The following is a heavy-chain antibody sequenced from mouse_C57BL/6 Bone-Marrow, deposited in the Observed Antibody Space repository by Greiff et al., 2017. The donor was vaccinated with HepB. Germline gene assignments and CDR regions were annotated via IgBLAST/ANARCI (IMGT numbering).Heavy chain of an antibody. CDR3: AYSNPAWFAY. V-gene: IGHV1-15*01. D-gene: IGHD2-5*01. J-gene: IGHJ3*01. Sequence: QVQLKQSGAELVRPGASVTLSCKASGYTFTDYEMHWVKQTPVHGLEWIGAIDPETGGTAYNQKFKGKAILTADKSSSTAYMELRSLTSEDSAVYYCAYSNPAWFAYWGQGTLVTVSA. CDR1: GYTFTDYE. CDR2: IDPETGGT.